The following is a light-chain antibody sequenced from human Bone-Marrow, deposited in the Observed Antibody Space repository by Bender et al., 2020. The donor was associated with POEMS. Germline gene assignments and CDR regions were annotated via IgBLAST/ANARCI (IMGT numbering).Light chain of an antibody. CDR2: DTS. Sequence: QAVVTQEPSLTVSPGGTVTLTCGSSTGAVSSGHWPYWFQQRPGQAPTTLIHDTSARYSSTPARFAGSLRGGKAALTLSGALAEDDADYYCLLVYSGAVVFGGGTKLTVL. V-gene: IGLV7-46*01. J-gene: IGLJ2*01. CDR1: TGAVSSGHW. CDR3: LLVYSGAVV.